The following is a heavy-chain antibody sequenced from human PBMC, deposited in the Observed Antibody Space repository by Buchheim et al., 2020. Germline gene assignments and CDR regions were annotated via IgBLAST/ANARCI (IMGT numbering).Heavy chain of an antibody. J-gene: IGHJ6*03. CDR1: GFTFSSYS. D-gene: IGHD2-21*02. CDR3: ARDGIVVVTATFYYYYYMDV. V-gene: IGHV3-21*01. Sequence: EVQLVESGGGLVKPGGSLRLSCAASGFTFSSYSMNWVRQAPGKGLEWVSSISSSSSYIYYADSVKGRFTISRDNAKNSLYPQMNSLRAEDTAVYYCARDGIVVVTATFYYYYYMDVWGKGTT. CDR2: ISSSSSYI.